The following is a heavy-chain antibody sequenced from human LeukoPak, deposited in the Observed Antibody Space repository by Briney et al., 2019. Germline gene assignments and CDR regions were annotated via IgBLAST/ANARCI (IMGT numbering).Heavy chain of an antibody. D-gene: IGHD3-22*01. V-gene: IGHV3-33*01. CDR3: ARGVDYYDSSGTIDY. CDR2: VWFDGSKK. J-gene: IGHJ4*02. CDR1: GFTFSSYG. Sequence: GRSLRLSCAASGFTFSSYGMHWVRQAPGKGLEWVAVVWFDGSKKYSADSVKGRITISRDDSKNTLYLQMNSPRAEDTAVYYCARGVDYYDSSGTIDYWGQGTLVTVSS.